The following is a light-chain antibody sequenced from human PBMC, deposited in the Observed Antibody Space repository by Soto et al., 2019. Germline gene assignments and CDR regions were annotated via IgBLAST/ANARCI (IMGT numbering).Light chain of an antibody. CDR1: QSVSSY. V-gene: IGKV3-15*01. CDR3: QQYTDWPLT. CDR2: GAS. J-gene: IGKJ4*01. Sequence: VLTPSPDSLAVSLGERATINCKSSQSVSSYLAWFQQKPGQAPRLLIYGASTRATGIPARFSGSGSGTGFTLTIISLQSEDSAVYYCQQYTDWPLTFGGGTKVDIK.